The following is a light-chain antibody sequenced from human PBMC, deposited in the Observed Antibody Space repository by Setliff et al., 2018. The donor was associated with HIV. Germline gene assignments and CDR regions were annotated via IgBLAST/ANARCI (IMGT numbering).Light chain of an antibody. CDR3: SSYSSASTLTR. J-gene: IGLJ2*01. V-gene: IGLV2-14*01. Sequence: QSVLTQPASVSGSPGQSITISCTGTSSDIGGYNYVSWYQQHPGKAPKLIIYEVTNRPSGVSNRFSGSKSGNTASLTISGLQAEDEADYYCSSYSSASTLTRVGGGTKGTV. CDR1: SSDIGGYNY. CDR2: EVT.